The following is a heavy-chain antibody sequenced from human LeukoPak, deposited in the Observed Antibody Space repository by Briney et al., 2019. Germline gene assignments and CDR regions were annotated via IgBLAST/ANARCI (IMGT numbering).Heavy chain of an antibody. D-gene: IGHD3-10*01. CDR2: INQDGGEK. J-gene: IGHJ3*02. Sequence: GGSLRLSCAASGFTFSSSWMTWVRQAPGKGLEWVANINQDGGEKHYVDSVKGRFTISRDNAKNSLYLQMNSLRAEDTAVYYCAREPGIGYAFDIWGQETMVTVSS. CDR1: GFTFSSSW. CDR3: AREPGIGYAFDI. V-gene: IGHV3-7*01.